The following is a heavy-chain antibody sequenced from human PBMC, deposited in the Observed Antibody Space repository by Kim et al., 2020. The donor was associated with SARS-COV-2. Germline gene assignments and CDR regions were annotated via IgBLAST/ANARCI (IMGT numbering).Heavy chain of an antibody. D-gene: IGHD1-26*01. Sequence: ASVKVSCRASGYGFIDYFMHWVRQAPGQGLEWMGWINPNSGATYFAARFQGRVTMTRDTSINTAYMELSWLSSDDTAIYYCARAIVGATTYFDSWGQGALVTVSS. CDR1: GYGFIDYF. V-gene: IGHV1-2*02. CDR2: INPNSGAT. CDR3: ARAIVGATTYFDS. J-gene: IGHJ4*02.